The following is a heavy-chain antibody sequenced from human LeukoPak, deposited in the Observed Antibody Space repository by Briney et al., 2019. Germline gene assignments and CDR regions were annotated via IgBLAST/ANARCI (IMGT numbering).Heavy chain of an antibody. CDR2: ISYSGST. Sequence: SETLSLTCNVSGASISSGLYSWSWIRQPPGKGLEWIGYISYSGSTNYNPSLKSRVTMSVDTSKNQFSLKLNSVTAADTAVYYCARMGGNWNDETWGQGTLVTVSS. D-gene: IGHD1-1*01. CDR3: ARMGGNWNDET. V-gene: IGHV4-61*01. J-gene: IGHJ5*02. CDR1: GASISSGLYS.